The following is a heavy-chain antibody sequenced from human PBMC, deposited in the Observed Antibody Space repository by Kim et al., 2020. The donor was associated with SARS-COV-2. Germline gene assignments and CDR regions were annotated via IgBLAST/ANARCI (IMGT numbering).Heavy chain of an antibody. CDR3: ARQIITGTTKGVCWFDP. V-gene: IGHV1-18*04. CDR1: GYTFTSYG. Sequence: ASVKVSCKASGYTFTSYGISWVRQAPGQGLEWMGWISAYNGNTNYAQKLQGRVTMTTDTSTSTAYMELRSLRSDDTAVYYCARQIITGTTKGVCWFDPWGQGTLVTVSS. J-gene: IGHJ5*02. D-gene: IGHD1-20*01. CDR2: ISAYNGNT.